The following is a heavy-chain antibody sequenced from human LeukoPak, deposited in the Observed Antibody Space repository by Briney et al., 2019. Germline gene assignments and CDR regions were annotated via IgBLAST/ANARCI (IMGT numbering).Heavy chain of an antibody. V-gene: IGHV1-69*13. CDR2: IIPIFGTA. Sequence: ASVKVSCKASGGTFSSYAISWVRQAPGQGLEWMGGIIPIFGTANYAQKFQGRVTITADESTSAAYMELSSLRSEDTAMYYCASNILYAIFGPKGWFDPWGQGTLVTVSS. CDR1: GGTFSSYA. D-gene: IGHD3-3*01. CDR3: ASNILYAIFGPKGWFDP. J-gene: IGHJ5*02.